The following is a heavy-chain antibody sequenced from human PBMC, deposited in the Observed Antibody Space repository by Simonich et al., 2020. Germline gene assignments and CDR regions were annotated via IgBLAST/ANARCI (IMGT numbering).Heavy chain of an antibody. J-gene: IGHJ3*02. CDR2: ISSSSSTI. CDR3: ARDSSYYAFDI. D-gene: IGHD5-12*01. CDR1: GFTFSSYS. Sequence: EVQLVESGGGLVQPGGSLRLSCAASGFTFSSYSMKGVRQAPGKVLEWVSYISSSSSTIYYAGSVNGRFTISRDNAKNSLYLQMNSLRAEDTAVYYCARDSSYYAFDIWGQGTMVTVSS. V-gene: IGHV3-48*01.